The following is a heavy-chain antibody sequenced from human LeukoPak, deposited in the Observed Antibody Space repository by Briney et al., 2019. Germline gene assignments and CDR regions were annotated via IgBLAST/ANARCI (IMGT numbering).Heavy chain of an antibody. CDR3: AKRRGTSYYNPPDY. CDR1: GFTFSSYA. V-gene: IGHV3-23*01. D-gene: IGHD3-9*01. J-gene: IGHJ4*02. Sequence: GGSLRLSCAASGFTFSSYAMSWVRQSPGKGLEWVSAIGGNGGTTYYADSVQGRFTISRDNSKNTLCLQMNSLRAEDTAVYYCAKRRGTSYYNPPDYWGQGTLVTVSS. CDR2: IGGNGGTT.